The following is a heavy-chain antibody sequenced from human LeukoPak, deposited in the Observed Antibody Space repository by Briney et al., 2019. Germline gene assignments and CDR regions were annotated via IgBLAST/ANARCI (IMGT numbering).Heavy chain of an antibody. V-gene: IGHV1-2*02. CDR2: INPNSGGT. Sequence: ASVTVSCKASGYTFTGYYMHWVRQAPGQGLEWMGWINPNSGGTNYAQKFQGRVTMTRDTSISTAYMELSRLRSDDTAVYYCARDREQLVLNWFDPWGQGTLVTVSS. CDR3: ARDREQLVLNWFDP. CDR1: GYTFTGYY. D-gene: IGHD6-6*01. J-gene: IGHJ5*02.